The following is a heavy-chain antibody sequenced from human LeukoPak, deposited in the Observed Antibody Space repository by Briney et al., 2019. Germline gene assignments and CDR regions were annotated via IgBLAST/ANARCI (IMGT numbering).Heavy chain of an antibody. Sequence: GGSLRLSCAASGFTFDDYAMHWVRQAPGKGLEWVSGISWNSGSIGYADSVKGRFTISRDNAKNSLYLQMNSLRAEDTALYYCAKQATSEWEFPDAFDIWGQGTMVTVSS. J-gene: IGHJ3*02. CDR1: GFTFDDYA. D-gene: IGHD1-26*01. CDR3: AKQATSEWEFPDAFDI. V-gene: IGHV3-9*01. CDR2: ISWNSGSI.